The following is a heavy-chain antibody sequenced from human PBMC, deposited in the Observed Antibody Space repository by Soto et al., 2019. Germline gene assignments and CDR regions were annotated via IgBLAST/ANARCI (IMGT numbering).Heavy chain of an antibody. Sequence: QITLKESGPTLVKPTQTLTLTCTFSGFSLSTSGVGVGWIRQPPGKALEWLALIYWDDDKRYSPSLKSRLTITKDTSKNQVVLTMTNMDPVDTATYYCAHRPPNSSWKWGNWFDPWGQGTLVTVSS. CDR1: GFSLSTSGVG. CDR3: AHRPPNSSWKWGNWFDP. J-gene: IGHJ5*02. D-gene: IGHD6-13*01. CDR2: IYWDDDK. V-gene: IGHV2-5*02.